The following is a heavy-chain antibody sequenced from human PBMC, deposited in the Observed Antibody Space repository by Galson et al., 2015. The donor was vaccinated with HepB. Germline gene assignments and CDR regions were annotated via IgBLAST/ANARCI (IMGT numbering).Heavy chain of an antibody. J-gene: IGHJ4*02. D-gene: IGHD6-19*01. CDR3: ALAGSSGWYVDY. Sequence: SVKVSCTASGYTFTTYYIHWVRQAPGQGLEWMGVINPSDGVTTYAQKFQGRVTMTRDTSTSTVYMELSSLRSEDTAVYYCALAGSSGWYVDYWGQGSLVTVSS. CDR1: GYTFTTYY. CDR2: INPSDGVT. V-gene: IGHV1-46*01.